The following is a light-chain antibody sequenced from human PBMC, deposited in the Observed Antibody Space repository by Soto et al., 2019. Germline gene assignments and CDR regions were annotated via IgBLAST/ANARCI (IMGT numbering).Light chain of an antibody. Sequence: DIQMTQSPSSLSASVGDRVTITCRASQSISSYLNWYQQKPGKAPNLLIYKASSLESGVPSRFSGSGSGTEFTLTISSLQPDDFATYYCQQYNSYSQTFGQGTKVDI. CDR3: QQYNSYSQT. V-gene: IGKV1-5*03. CDR2: KAS. CDR1: QSISSY. J-gene: IGKJ1*01.